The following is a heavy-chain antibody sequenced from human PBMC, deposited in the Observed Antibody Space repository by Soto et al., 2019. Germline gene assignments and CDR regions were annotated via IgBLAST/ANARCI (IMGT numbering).Heavy chain of an antibody. D-gene: IGHD1-26*01. J-gene: IGHJ5*02. Sequence: QVQSVQSGAEVKKPGASLRVSCETSGGTSTIYTITWVRQAPGQGLQWMGRIVPTLRITNYAQEFQGRLTITADSSTSTAHIELTSLTSEDTAVYYCATDKYVAGRVGVRSWGQGTLVIVSS. V-gene: IGHV1-69*08. CDR2: IVPTLRIT. CDR3: ATDKYVAGRVGVRS. CDR1: GGTSTIYT.